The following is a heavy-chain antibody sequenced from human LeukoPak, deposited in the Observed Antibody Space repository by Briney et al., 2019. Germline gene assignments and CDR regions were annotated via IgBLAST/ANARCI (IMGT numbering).Heavy chain of an antibody. CDR1: GFTFDDYA. Sequence: GGSLRLSCAASGFTFDDYAMHWVRQAPGKGLEWVSGISWNSGSIVYADSVKGRFTISRDNAKNSLYLQMNSLRAEDTALYYCAKDLRVDYYGSGKNNMDVWGQGTTVSVSS. CDR3: AKDLRVDYYGSGKNNMDV. V-gene: IGHV3-9*01. CDR2: ISWNSGSI. J-gene: IGHJ6*02. D-gene: IGHD3-10*01.